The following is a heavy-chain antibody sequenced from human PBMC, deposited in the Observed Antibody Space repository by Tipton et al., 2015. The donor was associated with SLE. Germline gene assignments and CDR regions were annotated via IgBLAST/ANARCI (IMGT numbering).Heavy chain of an antibody. V-gene: IGHV4-34*01. D-gene: IGHD6-13*01. CDR2: INHSGST. CDR3: ARVVAAAGTAFDI. Sequence: LRLSCAVYGGSFSGYYWSWIRQPPGKGLEWVGEINHSGSTNYNPSLKSRVTISVDTSKNQFSLKLSSVTAADTAVYYCARVVAAAGTAFDIWGQGTMVTVSS. J-gene: IGHJ3*02. CDR1: GGSFSGYY.